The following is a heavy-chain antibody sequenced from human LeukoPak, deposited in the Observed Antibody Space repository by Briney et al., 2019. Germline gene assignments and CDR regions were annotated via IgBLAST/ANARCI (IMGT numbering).Heavy chain of an antibody. Sequence: AISGSGGSTYYADSVKGRFTISRDNSKNTLYLQMNSLRAEDTAVYYCAKDITIFGVVSIAFDYWGQGTLVTVSS. CDR3: AKDITIFGVVSIAFDY. V-gene: IGHV3-23*01. CDR2: ISGSGGST. J-gene: IGHJ4*02. D-gene: IGHD3-3*01.